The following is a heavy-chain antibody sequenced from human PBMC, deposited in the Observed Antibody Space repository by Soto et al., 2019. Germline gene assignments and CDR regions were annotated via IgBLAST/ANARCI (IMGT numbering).Heavy chain of an antibody. CDR2: IIPILGIA. D-gene: IGHD3-10*01. J-gene: IGHJ3*02. Sequence: QVQLVQSGAEVKKPGSSVKVSCKASGGTFSSYTISWVRQAPGQGLEWMGRIIPILGIANYAQKFQGRVTITADKSTSTAYMELSSLRSEDTAVYYCASPYYYGSGSYFNAFAIWGQGTMVTVSS. CDR1: GGTFSSYT. V-gene: IGHV1-69*02. CDR3: ASPYYYGSGSYFNAFAI.